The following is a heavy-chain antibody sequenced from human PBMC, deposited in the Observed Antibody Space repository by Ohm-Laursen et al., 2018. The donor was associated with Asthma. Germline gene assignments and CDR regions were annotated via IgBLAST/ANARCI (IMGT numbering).Heavy chain of an antibody. CDR2: ISYDGSNK. J-gene: IGHJ4*02. CDR3: AKDGQWELLSYYFDY. CDR1: GFTFSSYA. Sequence: SLRLSCTASGFTFSSYAMHWVRQAPGKGLEWVAVISYDGSNKYYADSVKGRFTISRDNSKNTLYLQMNSLRAEDTAVYYCAKDGQWELLSYYFDYWGQGTLVTVSS. V-gene: IGHV3-30*04. D-gene: IGHD1-26*01.